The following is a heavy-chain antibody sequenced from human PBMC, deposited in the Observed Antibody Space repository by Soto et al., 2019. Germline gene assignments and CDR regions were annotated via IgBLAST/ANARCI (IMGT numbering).Heavy chain of an antibody. CDR3: AKVERAVAGIID. J-gene: IGHJ4*02. Sequence: EVQLLESGGGLVQPGGSLRLSCAASGFTFSSYAMSWVRQAPGKGLDWVSAISVSVGSTYYADSVKGRFTISRDNSKNTLYLQMNSLIAEDTAVYYCAKVERAVAGIIDWGQGTLVTVSS. CDR1: GFTFSSYA. D-gene: IGHD6-19*01. V-gene: IGHV3-23*01. CDR2: ISVSVGST.